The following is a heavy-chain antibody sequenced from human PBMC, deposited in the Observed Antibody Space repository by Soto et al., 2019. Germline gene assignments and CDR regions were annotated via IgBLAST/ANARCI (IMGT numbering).Heavy chain of an antibody. D-gene: IGHD6-13*01. V-gene: IGHV1-24*01. CDR1: GYTLTELS. CDR3: ATEENSKAAAGDCYYGMDV. J-gene: IGHJ6*02. Sequence: ASVKVSCKVSGYTLTELSMHWVRQAPGKGLEWMGGFDPEDGETIYAQKFQGRVTMTGDTSTDTAYMELSSLRSEDTTVYYRATEENSKAAAGDCYYGMDVWGQGTTVTVSS. CDR2: FDPEDGET.